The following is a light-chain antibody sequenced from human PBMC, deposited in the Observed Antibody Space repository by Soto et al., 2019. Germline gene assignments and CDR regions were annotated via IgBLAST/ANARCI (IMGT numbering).Light chain of an antibody. CDR2: EGS. J-gene: IGLJ1*01. CDR1: SSDVGSYNL. Sequence: QSALTQPASVSGSPGQSITISCTGTSSDVGSYNLVSWYQQHPGKAPKLMIYEGSKRPSGVSNRFSGSKSGNTASLTISGLQAEDEADYYCCSYAGRSTFYVFGTGTQLTVL. CDR3: CSYAGRSTFYV. V-gene: IGLV2-23*01.